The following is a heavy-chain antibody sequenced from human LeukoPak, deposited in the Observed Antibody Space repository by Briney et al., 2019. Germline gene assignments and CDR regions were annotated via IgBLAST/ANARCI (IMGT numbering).Heavy chain of an antibody. J-gene: IGHJ3*02. D-gene: IGHD2-2*01. CDR1: GFTFGSHA. CDR2: IFGSGGSP. CDR3: AKDAGYCSGTSCHDAFDI. V-gene: IGHV3-23*01. Sequence: PGGSLRLSCEASGFTFGSHAMYWVRQAPGKGLEWVAGIFGSGGSPHYADPVKGRFTISRDNSKNTLYLQMNSLRAEDTAVYYCAKDAGYCSGTSCHDAFDIWGQGTMVTVSS.